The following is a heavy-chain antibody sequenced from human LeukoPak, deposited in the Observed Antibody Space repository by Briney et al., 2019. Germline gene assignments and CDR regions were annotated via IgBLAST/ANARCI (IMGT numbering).Heavy chain of an antibody. D-gene: IGHD3-22*01. CDR2: MNPNSGNT. V-gene: IGHV1-8*01. J-gene: IGHJ4*02. CDR3: ARGGDSSGYYLDY. Sequence: ASVTVSCKASGYTFTSYDINWVRQATGQGLEWMGWMNPNSGNTGYAQKFQGRVTMTRNTSISTAYMELSGLRSEDTAVYYCARGGDSSGYYLDYWGQGTLVTVSS. CDR1: GYTFTSYD.